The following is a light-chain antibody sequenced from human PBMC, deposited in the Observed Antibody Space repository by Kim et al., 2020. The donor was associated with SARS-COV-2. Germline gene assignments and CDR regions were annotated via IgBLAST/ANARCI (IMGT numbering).Light chain of an antibody. J-gene: IGKJ1*01. V-gene: IGKV1-5*03. Sequence: SPGEGAILSCRASQSVNYWLAWYQQIPGKAPNLLIYKASNLETGVPSRFSGSGSGTEFTLTISSLQPEDFATFYCQQYNNYPWTFGQGTKVDIK. CDR3: QQYNNYPWT. CDR1: QSVNYW. CDR2: KAS.